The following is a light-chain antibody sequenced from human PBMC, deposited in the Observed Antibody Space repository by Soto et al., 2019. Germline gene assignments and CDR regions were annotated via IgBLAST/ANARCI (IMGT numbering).Light chain of an antibody. V-gene: IGKV3-20*01. Sequence: EIVLTQSPGTLSLSPGERATLSCRASQSVSDSYLAWYQQKPGQAPRLLIYASSSATGIPYRFSGSGSGTDFTLTISRLEPEYFAVYYCQHYGTSALFGPGTKVDIK. CDR2: AS. CDR3: QHYGTSAL. CDR1: QSVSDSY. J-gene: IGKJ3*01.